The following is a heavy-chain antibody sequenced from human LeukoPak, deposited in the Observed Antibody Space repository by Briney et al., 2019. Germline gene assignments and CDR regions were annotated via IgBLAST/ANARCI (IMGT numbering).Heavy chain of an antibody. V-gene: IGHV3-66*02. CDR3: ARGYCSGHSCYEFDY. CDR2: IYSGGST. Sequence: GGSLRLSCAASGFTVSSNYMTWVRQAPGKGLEWVSIIYSGGSTFYADPVKGRFTISRDNSKNTLYLQMNSLRAEDTAVYYCARGYCSGHSCYEFDYWGQGTLVTVSS. D-gene: IGHD2-15*01. J-gene: IGHJ4*02. CDR1: GFTVSSNY.